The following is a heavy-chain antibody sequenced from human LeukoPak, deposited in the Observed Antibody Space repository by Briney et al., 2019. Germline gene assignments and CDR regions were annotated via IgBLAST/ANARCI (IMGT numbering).Heavy chain of an antibody. J-gene: IGHJ4*02. Sequence: GGSLRLSRAASGFIYSNYVMSWVRPAPGGGLEWVSTLTNSCGSVFYADSVKRPFTISRDNSKNTLFLQMDNLKAEDMAVYYCAREREAYSSGWAEGEFDYWGQGALVTVSS. CDR1: GFIYSNYV. CDR3: AREREAYSSGWAEGEFDY. V-gene: IGHV3-23*01. D-gene: IGHD6-19*01. CDR2: LTNSCGSV.